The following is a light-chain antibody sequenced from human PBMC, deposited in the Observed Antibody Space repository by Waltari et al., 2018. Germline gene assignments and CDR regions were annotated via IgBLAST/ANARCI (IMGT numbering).Light chain of an antibody. V-gene: IGLV1-40*01. J-gene: IGLJ3*02. CDR1: GSNIGAGYD. Sequence: QSVLTQPPSVSGAPGQRVTISCTGSGSNIGAGYDVHWYQQLPRPAPKLLIYGSTSRPVGVPDRFFGSTSGTSASLAITGLQAEDEADYYCQSYDTSLMTVVFGGGTKLTVL. CDR3: QSYDTSLMTVV. CDR2: GST.